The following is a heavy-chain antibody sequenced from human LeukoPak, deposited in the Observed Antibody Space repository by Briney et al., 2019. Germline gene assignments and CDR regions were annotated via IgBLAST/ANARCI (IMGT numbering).Heavy chain of an antibody. V-gene: IGHV1-18*01. D-gene: IGHD3-22*01. J-gene: IGHJ5*02. CDR2: ISAYNGNT. CDR1: GYTFTSHG. CDR3: ARDLVTDYYDSSGYYLGIGWFDP. Sequence: ASVKVSSKASGYTFTSHGISWVRQAPGQGLEWMGWISAYNGNTNYAQKLQGRVTMTTDTSTSTAYMELRSLRSDDTAVYYCARDLVTDYYDSSGYYLGIGWFDPWGQGTLVTVSS.